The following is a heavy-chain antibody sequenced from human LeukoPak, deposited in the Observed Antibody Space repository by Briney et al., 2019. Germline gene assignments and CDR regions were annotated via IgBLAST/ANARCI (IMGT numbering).Heavy chain of an antibody. CDR3: ARDTALEWLLSGYYFDY. Sequence: GGSLRLSCAASGFTFSSYWMSWVRQAPGKGLEWVANIKQDGSEKYYVDSVKGRFTISRDNAKNSLYLQMNSLRAEDTAVYYCARDTALEWLLSGYYFDYWGQGTLVTVSS. V-gene: IGHV3-7*01. CDR2: IKQDGSEK. CDR1: GFTFSSYW. D-gene: IGHD3-3*01. J-gene: IGHJ4*02.